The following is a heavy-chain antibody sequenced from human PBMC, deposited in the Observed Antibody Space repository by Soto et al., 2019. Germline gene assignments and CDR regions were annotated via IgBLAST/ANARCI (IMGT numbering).Heavy chain of an antibody. CDR1: GGSISSYY. Sequence: SETLSLTCTVSGGSISSYYWSWIRQPPGKGLEWIGYIYYSGSTNYNPSLKSRVTISVDTSKNQFSLKLNSMTAADTAVYYCARHNYGSGSTYFDYWGQGTLVTVSA. CDR3: ARHNYGSGSTYFDY. V-gene: IGHV4-59*08. CDR2: IYYSGST. D-gene: IGHD3-10*01. J-gene: IGHJ4*02.